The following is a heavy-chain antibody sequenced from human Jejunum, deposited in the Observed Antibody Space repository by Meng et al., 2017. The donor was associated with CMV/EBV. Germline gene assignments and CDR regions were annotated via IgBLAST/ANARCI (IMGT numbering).Heavy chain of an antibody. CDR1: GFTVSGYW. D-gene: IGHD2-2*01. CDR3: ASCSTNCLRPFDY. J-gene: IGHJ4*02. CDR2: IKQDGSET. V-gene: IGHV3-7*01. Sequence: SGFTVSGYWRNWVRQAPGKGLEWVANIKQDGSETYYVDSMKGRFTISRDNAKNSLYLQMNSLRAEDTAVYYCASCSTNCLRPFDYWGQGTLVTVSS.